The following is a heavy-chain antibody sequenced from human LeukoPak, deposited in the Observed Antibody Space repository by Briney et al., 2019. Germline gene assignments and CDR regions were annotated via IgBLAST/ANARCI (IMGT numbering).Heavy chain of an antibody. CDR1: GFTFSSYE. CDR3: AKPAGYCSGCSCYSDYYGMDV. V-gene: IGHV3-30*02. Sequence: GGSLRLSCAASGFTFSSYEMNWVRQAPGKGLEWWAFIRYDGSNKYYADSVKGRFTISRDNSKNTLYLQMNSLRAEDTAVYYCAKPAGYCSGCSCYSDYYGMDVWGQGTTVTVSS. CDR2: IRYDGSNK. D-gene: IGHD2-15*01. J-gene: IGHJ6*02.